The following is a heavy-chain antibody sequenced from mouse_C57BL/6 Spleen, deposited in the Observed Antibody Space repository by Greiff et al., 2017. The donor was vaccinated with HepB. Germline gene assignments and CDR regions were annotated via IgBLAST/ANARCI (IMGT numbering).Heavy chain of an antibody. D-gene: IGHD1-1*01. CDR1: GYTFTSYW. Sequence: VQLQQPGAELVRPGSSVKLSCKASGYTFTSYWMHWVKQRPIQGLEWIGNIDPSDSETHYNQKFKDKATLTVDKSSSTAYMQLSSLTSEDSAVYYCAREFLYGSSLHWYFDVWGTGTTVTVSS. CDR2: IDPSDSET. J-gene: IGHJ1*03. V-gene: IGHV1-52*01. CDR3: AREFLYGSSLHWYFDV.